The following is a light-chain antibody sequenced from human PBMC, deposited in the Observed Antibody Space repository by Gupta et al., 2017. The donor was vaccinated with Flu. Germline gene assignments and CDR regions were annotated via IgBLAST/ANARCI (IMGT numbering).Light chain of an antibody. V-gene: IGKV1-33*01. CDR2: AAS. J-gene: IGKJ4*01. Sequence: DIQMTQSPSSLSASVGDRVTITCQASQDIIKYLNWFQQKPGKAPKLLIYAASNLETGVPSRFSGSGSGTDFTFTISSLQPEDVATYYCQQYYHLPLTFGGGTEVEIK. CDR1: QDIIKY. CDR3: QQYYHLPLT.